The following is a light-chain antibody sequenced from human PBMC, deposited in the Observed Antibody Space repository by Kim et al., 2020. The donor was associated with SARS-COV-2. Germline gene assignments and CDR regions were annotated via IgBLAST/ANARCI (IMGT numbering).Light chain of an antibody. CDR2: GAS. CDR1: QSVSSD. CDR3: QKYKNWMYT. Sequence: EIAMTQAPATLSVSPGESATLTCSASQSVSSDLAQHQQGPGQAPRLLSSGASARATGTPARGSGSGSGTEFSFSISSLQSEDVAVYYWQKYKNWMYTFGQGTKLEI. V-gene: IGKV3-15*01. J-gene: IGKJ2*01.